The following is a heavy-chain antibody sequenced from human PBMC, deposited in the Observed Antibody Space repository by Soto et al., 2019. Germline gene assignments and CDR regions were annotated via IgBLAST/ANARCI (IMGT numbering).Heavy chain of an antibody. V-gene: IGHV3-48*03. Sequence: HPGGSLRLSCAASGFTFSSYEMIWVRQAPGKGLEWISYINSDGNTIYYADSVKGRFTISRDSAKNSLYLQMNSLRAEDTAVYYCARDLRVLDYWGQGTLVTVSS. CDR1: GFTFSSYE. J-gene: IGHJ4*02. D-gene: IGHD3-10*01. CDR2: INSDGNTI. CDR3: ARDLRVLDY.